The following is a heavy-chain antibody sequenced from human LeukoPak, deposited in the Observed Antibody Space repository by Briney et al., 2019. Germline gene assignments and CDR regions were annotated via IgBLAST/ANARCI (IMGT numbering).Heavy chain of an antibody. J-gene: IGHJ4*02. V-gene: IGHV3-73*01. CDR3: MGELRVDY. CDR1: GFTFSGSA. D-gene: IGHD1-7*01. Sequence: GGSLKLSCAASGFTFSGSALHWVRQASGKGLEWVGRIRSTANGYATAYAASVKGRFTISRDDSKNTAYLQMDSLKTEDTAVYYCMGELRVDYWGQGTLVTVSS. CDR2: IRSTANGYAT.